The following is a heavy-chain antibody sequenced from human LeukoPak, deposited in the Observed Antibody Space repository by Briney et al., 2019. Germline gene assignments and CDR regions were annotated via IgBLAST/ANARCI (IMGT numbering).Heavy chain of an antibody. CDR1: GGSISSGDYY. Sequence: SETLSLTCTVSGGSISSGDYYWSWIRQPPGKGLEWIGYIYYSGSTYYNPSLKSRVTISVDTSKNQFSLKLSSVTAADTAVYYCARVVNYYDSSGFDYWGQGTLVTVSS. CDR3: ARVVNYYDSSGFDY. CDR2: IYYSGST. D-gene: IGHD3-22*01. V-gene: IGHV4-30-4*01. J-gene: IGHJ4*02.